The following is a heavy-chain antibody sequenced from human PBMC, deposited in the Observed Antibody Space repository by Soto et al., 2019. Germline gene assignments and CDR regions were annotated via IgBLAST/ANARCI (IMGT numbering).Heavy chain of an antibody. V-gene: IGHV3-30-3*01. D-gene: IGHD1-20*01. CDR3: ARDQTGITTTGGGRIDH. CDR1: GFTFSPHA. CDR2: VSFDGSNK. J-gene: IGHJ4*02. Sequence: QVQLVESGGGVVQPGRSLRLSCAASGFTFSPHAMHWVRQAPGKGLECVAIVSFDGSNKYYADSVKGRFTISRDNSKNTLYLQMSVLTPEDTAVYYCARDQTGITTTGGGRIDHWGQGTLVTVYS.